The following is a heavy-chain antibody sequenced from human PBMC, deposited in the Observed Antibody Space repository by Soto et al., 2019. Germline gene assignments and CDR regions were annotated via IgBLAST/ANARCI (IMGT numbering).Heavy chain of an antibody. CDR2: SYYNGDT. Sequence: SETLSLTRTVSGDSVSSTSYYWSWVRQSPGKGLEWIGYSYYNGDTNYNPSLKSRVTISVDTSKNQFYLKLTSVTAADTAVYFCAREGGVLRLSNWFDSWGQGVQVTVSS. V-gene: IGHV4-61*01. CDR3: AREGGVLRLSNWFDS. CDR1: GDSVSSTSYY. J-gene: IGHJ5*01. D-gene: IGHD3-3*01.